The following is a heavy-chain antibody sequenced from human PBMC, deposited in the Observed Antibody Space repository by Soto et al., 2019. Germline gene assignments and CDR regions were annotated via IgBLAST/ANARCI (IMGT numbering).Heavy chain of an antibody. CDR1: GYTFTSYY. J-gene: IGHJ6*02. Sequence: ASVKVSCKASGYTFTSYYMHWVRQAPGQGLEWMGIINPSGGSTSYAQKFQGRVTMTRDTSTSTVYMELSSLRSEDTAVYSCASGGVVFRGVSNYYYYYGMDVWGQGTTVTVSS. CDR3: ASGGVVFRGVSNYYYYYGMDV. D-gene: IGHD3-10*01. CDR2: INPSGGST. V-gene: IGHV1-46*01.